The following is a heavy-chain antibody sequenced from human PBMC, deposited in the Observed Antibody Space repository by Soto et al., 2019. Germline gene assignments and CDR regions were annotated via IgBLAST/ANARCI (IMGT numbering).Heavy chain of an antibody. CDR3: ASDTQILTGYPLRY. Sequence: PSETLSLTCAVYGGSFSGYYWSWIRQPPGKGLEWIGEINHSGSTNYNPSLKSRVTISVDTSKNQFSLKLSSVTAADTAVYYCASDTQILTGYPLRYWGQGTLVTVSS. CDR1: GGSFSGYY. D-gene: IGHD3-9*01. J-gene: IGHJ4*02. CDR2: INHSGST. V-gene: IGHV4-34*01.